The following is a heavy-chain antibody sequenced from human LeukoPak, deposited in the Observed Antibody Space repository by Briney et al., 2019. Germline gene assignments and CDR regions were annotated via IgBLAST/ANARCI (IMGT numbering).Heavy chain of an antibody. D-gene: IGHD2-15*01. Sequence: SETLSLTCTVSGGSISSYYWSWIRQPPGKGLEWIGYIYYSESTNYNPSLKSRVTISVDTSKNQFSLKLSSVTAADTAVYYCARLQVVAAIQFDPWGQGTLVTVSS. CDR2: IYYSEST. V-gene: IGHV4-59*08. CDR3: ARLQVVAAIQFDP. CDR1: GGSISSYY. J-gene: IGHJ5*02.